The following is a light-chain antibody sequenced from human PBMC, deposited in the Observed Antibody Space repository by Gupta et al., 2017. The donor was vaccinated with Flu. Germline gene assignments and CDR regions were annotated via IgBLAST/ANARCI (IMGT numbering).Light chain of an antibody. CDR3: QQYNNWPPWT. Sequence: EIVMTQSPATLSVSPGERATLSCRASQSVSSNLAWYQQKPGQAPRLLIYGASTRATGIPARFSGSGSGTEFTPTISSLQSEDFAVYYCQQYNNWPPWTFGQGTKVESK. CDR2: GAS. J-gene: IGKJ1*01. V-gene: IGKV3-15*01. CDR1: QSVSSN.